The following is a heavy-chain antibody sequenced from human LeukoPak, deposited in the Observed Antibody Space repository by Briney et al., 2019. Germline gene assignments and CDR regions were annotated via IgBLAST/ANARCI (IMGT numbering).Heavy chain of an antibody. J-gene: IGHJ6*03. CDR3: ARDSSSTYYYYYYMDV. V-gene: IGHV3-74*01. Sequence: GGSLRLSCAASGFTFSSYWMHWVRQAPGKGLVWVSRINSDGSSTSYADSVKGRFTISRDNAKNTLYLQMNSLRAEDTAVYYCARDSSSTYYYYYYMDVWAKGPRSPSP. D-gene: IGHD2-2*01. CDR2: INSDGSST. CDR1: GFTFSSYW.